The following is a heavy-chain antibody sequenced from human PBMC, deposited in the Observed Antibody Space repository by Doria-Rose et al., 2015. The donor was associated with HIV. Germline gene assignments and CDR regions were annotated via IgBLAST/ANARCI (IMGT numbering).Heavy chain of an antibody. CDR2: IFSDDER. D-gene: IGHD6-13*01. CDR3: ARIKSSRWYHKYYFDC. J-gene: IGHJ4*02. CDR1: GVSLSSPGMG. V-gene: IGHV2-26*01. Sequence: SGPVLVKPTETLTLTCTVSGVSLSSPGMGVSWIRQPPGKALEWLANIFSDDERSYKTSLKSRITISRGNFNSQVVHTVTDMDPVDTATYYCARIKSSRWYHKYYFDCWGQGTLVIVSA.